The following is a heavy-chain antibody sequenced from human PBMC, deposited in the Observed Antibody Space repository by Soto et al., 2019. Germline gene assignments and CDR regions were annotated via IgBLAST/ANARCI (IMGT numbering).Heavy chain of an antibody. V-gene: IGHV4-39*01. Sequence: SETLSLTCAVSGGSISPSSYYWGWIRQSPGQGLEWIASVYYSGSTYYNPSLKSRVTISADTSKNQFSLKLRSVTAADTAVYYCARTTGYSGYDLELGMDVWGKGTTVTVSS. CDR1: GGSISPSSYY. D-gene: IGHD5-12*01. CDR2: VYYSGST. CDR3: ARTTGYSGYDLELGMDV. J-gene: IGHJ6*04.